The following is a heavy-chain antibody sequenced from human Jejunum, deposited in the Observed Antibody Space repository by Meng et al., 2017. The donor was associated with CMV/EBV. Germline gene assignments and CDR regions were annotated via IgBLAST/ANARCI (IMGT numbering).Heavy chain of an antibody. V-gene: IGHV1-2*02. CDR1: GYFFTAYY. CDR3: ARDSARDYPTSWFDP. Sequence: QRCPSEVEGETPGASVRFACKTPGYFFTAYYIHWQRQAPGQVLEWMGVINPNGGGTRSAQSFQGRVTMTSDTSISTAYLVVNRLRSDDTAIYYCARDSARDYPTSWFDPWGQGTLVTVSS. CDR2: INPNGGGT. D-gene: IGHD3-16*01. J-gene: IGHJ5*02.